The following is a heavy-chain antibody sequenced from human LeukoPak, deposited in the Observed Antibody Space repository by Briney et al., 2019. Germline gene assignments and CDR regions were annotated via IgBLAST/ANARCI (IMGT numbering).Heavy chain of an antibody. D-gene: IGHD2-2*01. Sequence: GRSLRLSCAASGFTFSSYAMHWVRQAPGKGLEWVAVISYDGSNKYYADSVKGRFTISRDNSKNTLYLQMNSLRAEDTAVYYCARDGVVVVPAAMNYYYYYMDVWGKGTTVTVSS. J-gene: IGHJ6*03. CDR2: ISYDGSNK. CDR1: GFTFSSYA. CDR3: ARDGVVVVPAAMNYYYYYMDV. V-gene: IGHV3-30*04.